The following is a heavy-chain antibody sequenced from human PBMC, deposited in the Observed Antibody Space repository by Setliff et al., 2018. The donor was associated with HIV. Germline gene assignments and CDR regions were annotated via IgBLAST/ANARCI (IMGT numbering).Heavy chain of an antibody. CDR1: GGSISSGGYY. Sequence: SETLSLTCTVSGGSISSGGYYWSWIRQHPGKGLEWIGYIYYSGSTYYNPSLKSRVTISIDTSKKQFSLRLTSVTAADTAVYYCARVARYSYGSFESWGQGTLVTVSS. D-gene: IGHD5-18*01. CDR2: IYYSGST. CDR3: ARVARYSYGSFES. J-gene: IGHJ4*02. V-gene: IGHV4-31*03.